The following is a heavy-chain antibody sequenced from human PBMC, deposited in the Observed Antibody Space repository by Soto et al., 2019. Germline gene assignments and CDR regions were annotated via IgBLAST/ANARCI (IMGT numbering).Heavy chain of an antibody. CDR1: GGTFSSYA. D-gene: IGHD6-6*01. V-gene: IGHV1-69*12. Sequence: QVQLVQSGAEVKKPGSSVKVSCKASGGTFSSYAISWVRQAPGQGLEWMGGIIPIFGTANYAQKFQGRVTITADEFTGTAYMELCSLRSEDTAVYYCARDLHPIAARPPPSWGQGTLVTGSS. CDR2: IIPIFGTA. J-gene: IGHJ5*02. CDR3: ARDLHPIAARPPPS.